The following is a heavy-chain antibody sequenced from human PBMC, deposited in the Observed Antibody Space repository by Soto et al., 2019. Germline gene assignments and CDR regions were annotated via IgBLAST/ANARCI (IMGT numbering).Heavy chain of an antibody. J-gene: IGHJ5*02. V-gene: IGHV1-8*01. CDR2: MNPNSGNT. CDR3: ARMIYYDGSGSPNWFDP. D-gene: IGHD3-10*01. Sequence: QVQLVQSGAEVKKPGASVKVSCKASGYTFTSYDINWVRQATGQGLEWMGWMNPNSGNTGYAQKFKGRVTMTRNTSISTAYMELSSLRSEDTAVYYCARMIYYDGSGSPNWFDPWGQGTLVTVSS. CDR1: GYTFTSYD.